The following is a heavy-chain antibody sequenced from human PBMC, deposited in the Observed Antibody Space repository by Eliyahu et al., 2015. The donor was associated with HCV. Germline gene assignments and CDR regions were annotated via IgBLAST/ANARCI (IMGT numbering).Heavy chain of an antibody. V-gene: IGHV4-4*07. Sequence: QVQLQESGPRLVKPSATXXRTCXVSGAXLHSYCWNWXRQPAGEGXEWIGHICANRVTKHNPSLNGRVSMSLDTSRNVFSLDLYSVTAADTAVYYCAASIGEHWFDPWAQGQLVTVSS. CDR1: GAXLHSYC. CDR3: AASIGEHWFDP. CDR2: ICANRVT. J-gene: IGHJ5*02. D-gene: IGHD3-3*01.